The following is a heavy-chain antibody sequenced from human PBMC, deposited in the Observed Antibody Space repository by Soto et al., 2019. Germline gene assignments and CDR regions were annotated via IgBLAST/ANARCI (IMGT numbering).Heavy chain of an antibody. D-gene: IGHD1-7*01. V-gene: IGHV1-18*01. Sequence: ASVKVSCKASGYTFTSYGISWVRQAPGQGLEWMGWIGAYNGNTNYEQKHQGRVTMTTDTSTSTAYMELRSLRSDDTAVYYCARDEGTGTFDDNWFDPWGQGTLVTVSS. CDR1: GYTFTSYG. CDR3: ARDEGTGTFDDNWFDP. J-gene: IGHJ5*02. CDR2: IGAYNGNT.